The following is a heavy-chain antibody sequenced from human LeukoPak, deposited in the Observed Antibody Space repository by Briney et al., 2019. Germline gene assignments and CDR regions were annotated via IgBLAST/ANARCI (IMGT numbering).Heavy chain of an antibody. V-gene: IGHV4-4*07. CDR3: ARDRGFGEFPRSDYYMDV. Sequence: SETLSLTCTVSDYSISSGYYWGWIRQPAGKGLEWIGRIYTSGSTNYNPSLKSRVTMSVDTSKNQFSLKLSSVTAAVTAVYYCARDRGFGEFPRSDYYMDVWGKGTTVTVS. D-gene: IGHD3-10*01. CDR1: DYSISSGYY. CDR2: IYTSGST. J-gene: IGHJ6*03.